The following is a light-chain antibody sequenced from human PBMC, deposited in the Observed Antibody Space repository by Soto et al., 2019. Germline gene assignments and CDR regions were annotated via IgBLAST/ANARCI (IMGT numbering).Light chain of an antibody. CDR2: DAS. V-gene: IGKV1-9*01. J-gene: IGKJ5*01. CDR1: QGISNY. Sequence: DIQMTQSPSSLSASVGDRVTITCRASQGISNYLAWYQQKPGRAPKLLIYDASTLQSGVQSRFSGSGSGTEFTLTIRSLLPEDYATYHCQQLNSFPFTFGQGTRLEIK. CDR3: QQLNSFPFT.